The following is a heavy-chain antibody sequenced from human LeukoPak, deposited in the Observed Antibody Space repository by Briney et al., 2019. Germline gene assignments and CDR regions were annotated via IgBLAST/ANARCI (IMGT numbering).Heavy chain of an antibody. J-gene: IGHJ4*02. V-gene: IGHV4-39*01. CDR1: GDSISSGSYY. CDR2: IYYSGST. CDR3: ARQTVLYYYDSSG. D-gene: IGHD3-22*01. Sequence: SETLSLTCTVSGDSISSGSYYWGWIRQPPGKGLEWIGSIYYSGSTYYNPSLKSRVTISVDTSKNQFSLKLSSVTAADTAVYYCARQTVLYYYDSSGWGQGTLVTVSS.